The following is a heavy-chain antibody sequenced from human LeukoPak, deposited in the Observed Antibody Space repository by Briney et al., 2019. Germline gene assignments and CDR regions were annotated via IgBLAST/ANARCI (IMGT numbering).Heavy chain of an antibody. D-gene: IGHD5-12*01. J-gene: IGHJ5*02. CDR2: ISSSGSTI. CDR1: GFTFSSYS. Sequence: NPGGSLRLSCAASGFTFSSYSMNWVRQAPGKGLEWVSSISSSGSTIYYADSVKGRFTISRDNAKNSLYLQMNSLRAEDTAVYYCARGGYDSSSSEPYWFDPWGQGTLVTVSS. CDR3: ARGGYDSSSSEPYWFDP. V-gene: IGHV3-21*01.